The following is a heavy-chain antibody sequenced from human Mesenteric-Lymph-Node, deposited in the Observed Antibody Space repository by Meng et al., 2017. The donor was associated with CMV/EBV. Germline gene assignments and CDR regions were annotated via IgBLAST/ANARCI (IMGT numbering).Heavy chain of an antibody. CDR3: ARDDSGSFDY. D-gene: IGHD5-12*01. J-gene: IGHJ4*02. CDR1: GYNFIGYY. CDR2: INPNNGGT. V-gene: IGHV1-2*02. Sequence: ASVTVSCKASGYNFIGYYLSWVRQAPGQGLEWMGLINPNNGGTNYAQKFQGRVTMTNDTSISTAYMELSRLRSDDTAVYYCARDDSGSFDYWGQGTLVTVSS.